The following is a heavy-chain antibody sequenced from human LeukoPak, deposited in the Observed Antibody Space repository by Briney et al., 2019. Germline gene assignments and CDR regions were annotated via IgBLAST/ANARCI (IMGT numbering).Heavy chain of an antibody. CDR2: INHSGST. Sequence: PSETLSLTCAVYGGSFSGYYWGWVRQPPGKGLEWIGEINHSGSTNYNPSLKNRVTISIDTSKNQFSLKLSSVTAADTAVYYCARRSSGYSYGRHYYFDYWGQGTLLTVSS. J-gene: IGHJ4*02. CDR3: ARRSSGYSYGRHYYFDY. CDR1: GGSFSGYY. D-gene: IGHD5-18*01. V-gene: IGHV4-34*01.